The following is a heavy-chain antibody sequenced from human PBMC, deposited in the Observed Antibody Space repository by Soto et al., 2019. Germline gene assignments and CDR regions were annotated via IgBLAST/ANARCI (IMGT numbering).Heavy chain of an antibody. CDR3: AKNKDAAMKQKIDY. D-gene: IGHD5-18*01. CDR1: GFTISSYA. CDR2: ITNSGGST. Sequence: TGGSLRLSCAASGFTISSYAMSWVRQAPGKGLEWVSGITNSGGSTYYADSVKGRFTISRDNSRNTLYLQMNSLRAEDMAVYYCAKNKDAAMKQKIDYWGQGTLVTVSS. J-gene: IGHJ4*02. V-gene: IGHV3-23*01.